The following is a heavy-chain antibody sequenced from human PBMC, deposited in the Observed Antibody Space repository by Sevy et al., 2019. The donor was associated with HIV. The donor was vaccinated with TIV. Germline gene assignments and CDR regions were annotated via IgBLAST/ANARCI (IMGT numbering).Heavy chain of an antibody. CDR3: ATDLERYYYDSSGYTTYYYYGMDV. J-gene: IGHJ6*02. CDR1: GFTFSSYG. V-gene: IGHV3-30*03. D-gene: IGHD3-22*01. CDR2: ISYDGSNK. Sequence: GGSLRLSCAASGFTFSSYGMHWVRQAPGKGLEWVAVISYDGSNKYYEDSVKGRYTISRDNSKNTRYLQMNSLRAEETAVYYCATDLERYYYDSSGYTTYYYYGMDVWGQGTTVTVSS.